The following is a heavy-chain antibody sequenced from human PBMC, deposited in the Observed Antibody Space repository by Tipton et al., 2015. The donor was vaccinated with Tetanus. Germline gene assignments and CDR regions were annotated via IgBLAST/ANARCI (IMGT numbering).Heavy chain of an antibody. CDR3: ARDQGGGRVVRLNWFDP. D-gene: IGHD6-6*01. J-gene: IGHJ5*02. V-gene: IGHV4-31*03. CDR1: GDSMTKYF. CDR2: IYYSGDT. Sequence: TLSLTCTVSGDSMTKYFWNWIRHHPERGLEWIGYIYYSGDTYFNPSLKSRLTMSIDTSKNQFSLKLSSVTAADTAVYYCARDQGGGRVVRLNWFDPWGQGALVTVSS.